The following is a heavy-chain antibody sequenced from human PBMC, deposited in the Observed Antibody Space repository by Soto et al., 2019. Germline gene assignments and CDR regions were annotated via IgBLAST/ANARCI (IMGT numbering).Heavy chain of an antibody. J-gene: IGHJ3*02. CDR2: IIPIFGTA. V-gene: IGHV1-69*13. CDR1: GGTFSSYA. Sequence: GASVKVSCKASGGTFSSYAISWVRQAPGQGLEWMGGIIPIFGTANYAQKLQGRVTITADESTSTAYMELSSLRSEDTAVYYCARGDGEDFGFVAFDIWGQGTMVTVSS. CDR3: ARGDGEDFGFVAFDI. D-gene: IGHD2-21*01.